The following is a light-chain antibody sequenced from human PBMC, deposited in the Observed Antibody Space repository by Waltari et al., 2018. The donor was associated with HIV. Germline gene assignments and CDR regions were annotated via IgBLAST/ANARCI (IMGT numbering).Light chain of an antibody. V-gene: IGLV1-47*01. J-gene: IGLJ3*02. CDR1: SSNIGSNY. Sequence: QSVLTQPHSASGTPGPRVTISCSGRSSNIGSNYVYWYQQLPGTAPKLLIYRSNQRPSGVPDRFSGSKSGTSASLAISGLRSEDEADYNCAAWDDSLSGPVFGGGTKLTVL. CDR2: RSN. CDR3: AAWDDSLSGPV.